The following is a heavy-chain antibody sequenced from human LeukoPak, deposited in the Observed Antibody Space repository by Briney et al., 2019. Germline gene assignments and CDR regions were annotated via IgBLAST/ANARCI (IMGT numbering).Heavy chain of an antibody. Sequence: SETLSLTCTVSGGSICSYHWNWLRQPPGKGLEWIGIAFYSGGTNYNPSLKSRVAISGDTSKNQFALKLSSVTAADTAVYYCAASFGGYVLDYWGQGALVIVSS. CDR2: AFYSGGT. CDR1: GGSICSYH. V-gene: IGHV4-59*01. J-gene: IGHJ4*02. CDR3: AASFGGYVLDY. D-gene: IGHD5-12*01.